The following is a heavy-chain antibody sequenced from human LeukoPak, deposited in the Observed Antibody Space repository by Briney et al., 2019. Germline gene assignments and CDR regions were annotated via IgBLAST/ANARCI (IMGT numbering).Heavy chain of an antibody. CDR2: RRYDGSNK. J-gene: IGHJ3*02. CDR1: SSYY. V-gene: IGHV3-30*02. Sequence: SSYYWGWIRQPPGKGLEWVAFRRYDGSNKYYADSVKGRFTISRDNSKNTLYLQMNSLRAEDTAVYYCAKGGSSSWWKTADDAFDIWGQGTMVTVSS. CDR3: AKGGSSSWWKTADDAFDI. D-gene: IGHD6-13*01.